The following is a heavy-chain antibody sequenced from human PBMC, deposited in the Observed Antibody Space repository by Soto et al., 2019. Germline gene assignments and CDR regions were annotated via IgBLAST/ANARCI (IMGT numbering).Heavy chain of an antibody. V-gene: IGHV4-4*02. D-gene: IGHD2-2*01. CDR2: IYHSGST. Sequence: PSETLSLTCAPAGGTISRSNWWSRVRQPPRKGLEWSGEIYHSGSTNYNPSLKSRVTISVDKSKNQLSLKLSTVTAAATAVYYCARSRPIVVVPVASKHLDVCLKGTSVTV. CDR1: GGTISRSNW. J-gene: IGHJ6*03. CDR3: ARSRPIVVVPVASKHLDV.